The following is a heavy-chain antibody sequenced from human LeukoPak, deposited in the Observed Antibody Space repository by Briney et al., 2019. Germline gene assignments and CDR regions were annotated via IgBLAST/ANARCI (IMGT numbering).Heavy chain of an antibody. CDR1: GGSISSQY. Sequence: SETLSLTCTVSGGSISSQYWSWIRQPPGKGLEWIGYIYYSGSTNYNPSLKSRVTISVDTSKNQFSLKLSSVTAADTAVYYCARGSWDGYNSYYFDYWGQGTLVTVSS. D-gene: IGHD5-24*01. CDR3: ARGSWDGYNSYYFDY. CDR2: IYYSGST. J-gene: IGHJ4*02. V-gene: IGHV4-59*11.